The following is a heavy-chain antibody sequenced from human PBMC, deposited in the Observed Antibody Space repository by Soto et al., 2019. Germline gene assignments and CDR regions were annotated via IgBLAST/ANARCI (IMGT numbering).Heavy chain of an antibody. CDR2: IWFDGRKT. D-gene: IGHD3-22*01. Sequence: PGGSLRLSCAASGFTFSSYGMHWVRQAPGKGLEWVAVIWFDGRKTYYADSVKGRFTVSRDNSKNTLYLQMSSLGAEDTAVYYCARDRDYFDTSGYYYYFDHWGQGTLVTVSS. CDR1: GFTFSSYG. V-gene: IGHV3-33*01. CDR3: ARDRDYFDTSGYYYYFDH. J-gene: IGHJ4*02.